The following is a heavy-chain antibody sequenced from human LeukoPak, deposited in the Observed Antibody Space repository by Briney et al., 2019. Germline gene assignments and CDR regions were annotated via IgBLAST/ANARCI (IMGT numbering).Heavy chain of an antibody. CDR1: GYTFTGYY. Sequence: ASVKVSCKASGYTFTGYYMHWVGQAPGQGLEWMGWINPNSGGTNYAQKFQGRVTMTRDTSISTAYMELSRLRSDDTAVYYCARGPYYDSSGYYYDYWGQGTLVTVSS. CDR3: ARGPYYDSSGYYYDY. D-gene: IGHD3-22*01. V-gene: IGHV1-2*02. CDR2: INPNSGGT. J-gene: IGHJ4*02.